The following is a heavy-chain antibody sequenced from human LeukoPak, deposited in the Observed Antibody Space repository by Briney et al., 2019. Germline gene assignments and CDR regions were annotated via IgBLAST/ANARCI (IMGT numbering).Heavy chain of an antibody. J-gene: IGHJ4*02. CDR1: GYTFTSYG. D-gene: IGHD6-19*01. V-gene: IGHV1-18*01. Sequence: ASVKVSCKASGYTFTSYGISWVRQAPGQGLEWMGWISAYNGNTNYAQKFQGRVTMTRDTSISTAYMELSRLRFDDAAVYYCARVIAVAGTDNDYWGQGTLVTVSS. CDR2: ISAYNGNT. CDR3: ARVIAVAGTDNDY.